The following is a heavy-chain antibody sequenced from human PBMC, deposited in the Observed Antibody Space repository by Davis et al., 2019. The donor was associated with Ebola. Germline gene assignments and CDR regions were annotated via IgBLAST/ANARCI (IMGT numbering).Heavy chain of an antibody. CDR1: GFTFSSYW. V-gene: IGHV3-74*01. CDR3: SRGGGSYHTDDY. D-gene: IGHD1-26*01. Sequence: GESLKISCAASGFTFSSYWMHWVRQAPGKGLVWVSRINSDGSSTSYADSVKGRFTISRDNAKNTLYLQMNSLKTEDTAVYYCSRGGGSYHTDDYWGQGTLVTVSS. J-gene: IGHJ4*02. CDR2: INSDGSST.